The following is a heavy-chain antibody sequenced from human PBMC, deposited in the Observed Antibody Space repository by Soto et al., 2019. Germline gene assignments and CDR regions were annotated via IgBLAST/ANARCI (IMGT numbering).Heavy chain of an antibody. D-gene: IGHD3-16*01. Sequence: TLSLTYTVSGGSISGGHYYLSWIRQPPGKGLEWIGYIYYSGSTYYNPSLKSRVTISVDTSKNQFSLKLSSVTAADTAVYYCAKGRAWGDIWGQGTMVTVSS. CDR1: GGSISGGHYY. J-gene: IGHJ3*02. CDR2: IYYSGST. V-gene: IGHV4-30-4*01. CDR3: AKGRAWGDI.